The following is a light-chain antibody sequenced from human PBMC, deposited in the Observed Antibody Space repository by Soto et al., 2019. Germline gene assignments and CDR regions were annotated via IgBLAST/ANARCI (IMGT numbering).Light chain of an antibody. CDR2: RAS. CDR1: QSVGGNY. J-gene: IGKJ2*01. CDR3: QHYGSPPRT. V-gene: IGKV3-20*01. Sequence: EIVLTQSPGTLSLSPGERATLSCRASQSVGGNYLGWYQQKPGHPPRLLIYRASNRATGIPDRFSGSGSGTDFTLTISRLEPDDFAMYYCQHYGSPPRTFGQGTKLEIK.